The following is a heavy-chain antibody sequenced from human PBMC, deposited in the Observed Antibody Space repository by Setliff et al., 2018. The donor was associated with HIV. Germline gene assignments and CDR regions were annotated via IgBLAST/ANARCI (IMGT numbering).Heavy chain of an antibody. CDR2: IKTKTQRGTT. Sequence: GGSLRLSCAASGFTFSNSRMTWVRQAPGKGLEWVGRIKTKTQRGTTDYAAPAKGRFIISRDDSKNTVYLHMNSLKTEYTAVYYCIWSGSSGLYYFDHWGQGTLVTVSS. V-gene: IGHV3-15*01. CDR1: GFTFSNSR. CDR3: IWSGSSGLYYFDH. J-gene: IGHJ4*02. D-gene: IGHD3-22*01.